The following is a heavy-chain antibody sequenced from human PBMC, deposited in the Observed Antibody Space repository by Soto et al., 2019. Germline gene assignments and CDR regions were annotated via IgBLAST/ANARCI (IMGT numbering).Heavy chain of an antibody. CDR1: GYNFTTFW. CDR3: ARLGFPGAIYFDS. V-gene: IGHV5-51*01. Sequence: GESLKISCKGSGYNFTTFWIGWVREMPGKGLEWMGIIYPGDSETKYSPDFEGQVTISADRSTNTAYLQWRSLRASDTAMYYCARLGFPGAIYFDSWGLGTLVTVSS. J-gene: IGHJ4*02. CDR2: IYPGDSET.